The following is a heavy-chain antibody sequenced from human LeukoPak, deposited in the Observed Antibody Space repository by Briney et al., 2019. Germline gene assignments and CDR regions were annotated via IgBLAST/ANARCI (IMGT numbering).Heavy chain of an antibody. Sequence: GGSLRLSCAASGFTFSSYAMSWVRQAPGKGLEWVAVISYDGSNKYYADSVKGRFTISRDNSKNTLYLQMNSLRAEDTAVYYCARERSASLWFGELFGNDYWGQGTLVTVSS. J-gene: IGHJ4*02. CDR1: GFTFSSYA. CDR2: ISYDGSNK. V-gene: IGHV3-30-3*01. D-gene: IGHD3-10*01. CDR3: ARERSASLWFGELFGNDY.